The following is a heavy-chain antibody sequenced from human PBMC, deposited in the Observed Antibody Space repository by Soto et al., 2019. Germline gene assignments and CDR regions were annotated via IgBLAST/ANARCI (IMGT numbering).Heavy chain of an antibody. D-gene: IGHD3-3*01. CDR1: GFTFSSYA. V-gene: IGHV3-23*01. Sequence: GGSLRLSCAASGFTFSSYALSWGRPAPGKGLEWGSAISGRGGSTYYADSVKGRFTISRDNSKNTLYLQMNSLRAEDTAVYYCAKVNTIFGVAPYYYYMDVWGKGTTVTVSS. J-gene: IGHJ6*03. CDR3: AKVNTIFGVAPYYYYMDV. CDR2: ISGRGGST.